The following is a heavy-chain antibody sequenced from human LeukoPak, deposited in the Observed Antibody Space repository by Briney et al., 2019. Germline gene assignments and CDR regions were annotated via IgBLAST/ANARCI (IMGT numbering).Heavy chain of an antibody. CDR2: ISWDGGSI. Sequence: GGSLRLSCAASGFTFSSYSMNWVRQAPGKGLEWVSGISWDGGSIGYADSVKGRFTISRDNAKNSLYLQMNRLRAEGTALYFCAKARRGFDYWGQGALVTVSS. V-gene: IGHV3-9*01. J-gene: IGHJ4*02. CDR3: AKARRGFDY. CDR1: GFTFSSYS.